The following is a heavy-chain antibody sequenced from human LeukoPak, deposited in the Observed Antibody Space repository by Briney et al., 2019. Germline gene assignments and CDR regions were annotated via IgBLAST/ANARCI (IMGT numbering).Heavy chain of an antibody. Sequence: PSETLPLTCTVSGGSITSYYWSWIRQPAGKGLEWIGRIHTSGNTDYNPSLQSRVTMSVDTSKNQFSLKVTSVTAADTAVYYCAREGSMTARPFVSIDYWGQGTLVTVSS. D-gene: IGHD6-6*01. CDR2: IHTSGNT. CDR1: GGSITSYY. CDR3: AREGSMTARPFVSIDY. J-gene: IGHJ4*02. V-gene: IGHV4-4*07.